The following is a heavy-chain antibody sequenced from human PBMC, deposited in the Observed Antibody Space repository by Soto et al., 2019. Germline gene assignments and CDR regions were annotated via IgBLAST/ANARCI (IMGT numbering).Heavy chain of an antibody. J-gene: IGHJ6*01. V-gene: IGHV3-30-3*02. CDR2: ISYDGSYT. CDR1: GFTFITYA. D-gene: IGHD1-7*01. CDR3: AKSQRNYADYFYGLDV. Sequence: QVQLVESGGGVVQPGRSLRLSCAASGFTFITYAMHWVRQAPGKGLEWVAIISYDGSYTYYAGSVKGRFTISRDNSKNTLFLQMNSLRDEDTAVYYCAKSQRNYADYFYGLDVW.